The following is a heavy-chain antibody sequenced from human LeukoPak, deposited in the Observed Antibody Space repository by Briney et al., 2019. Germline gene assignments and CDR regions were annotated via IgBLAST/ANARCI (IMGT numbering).Heavy chain of an antibody. J-gene: IGHJ4*02. CDR2: INPNGGST. CDR3: ARGSRPVYNLLTGKRYFDY. V-gene: IGHV1-46*01. D-gene: IGHD3-9*01. Sequence: ASVNVSCKASGYTFTTYYVHWVRPAPGQGLEWMGIINPNGGSTTYAQKFPGRLTMTRDISTSTVYMELSSLRSEDTAVYYCARGSRPVYNLLTGKRYFDYWGQGTLLTVSS. CDR1: GYTFTTYY.